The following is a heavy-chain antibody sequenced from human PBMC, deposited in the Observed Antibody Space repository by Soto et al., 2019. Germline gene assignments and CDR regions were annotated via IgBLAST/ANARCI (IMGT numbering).Heavy chain of an antibody. D-gene: IGHD3-10*01. J-gene: IGHJ3*02. CDR2: ISGSLSGSGDPT. Sequence: PGGSLRLSCAASGFPFGNYAMIWVRQAPGKGLEWVSGISGSLSGSGDPTFYANSVRGRFSISRDNSKNTLYLQMNTLKASDTAMYYCARTGGYGSGSYYNGKRAFDIWGQGTMVTVSS. V-gene: IGHV3-23*01. CDR1: GFPFGNYA. CDR3: ARTGGYGSGSYYNGKRAFDI.